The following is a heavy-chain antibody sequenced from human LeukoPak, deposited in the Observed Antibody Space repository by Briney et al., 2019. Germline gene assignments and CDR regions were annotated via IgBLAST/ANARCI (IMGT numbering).Heavy chain of an antibody. V-gene: IGHV3-23*01. CDR2: ISGSGGST. CDR1: GFTFSIYA. J-gene: IGHJ4*02. CDR3: AKDFLTVTAGWDY. D-gene: IGHD6-25*01. Sequence: PGGSPRLSCAASGFTFSIYAMSWVRQAPGKGLEWVSGISGSGGSTYYADSVKGRFTISRDNSKNTLFLQMNSLRAEDTAVYYCAKDFLTVTAGWDYWGQGTLVTVSS.